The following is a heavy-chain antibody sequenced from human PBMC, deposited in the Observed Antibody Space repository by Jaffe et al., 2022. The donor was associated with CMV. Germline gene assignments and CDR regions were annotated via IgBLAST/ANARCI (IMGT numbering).Heavy chain of an antibody. Sequence: QVQLQQWGAGLLKPSETLSLTCAVYGGSFSGYYWSWIRQPPGKGLEWIGEINHSGSTNYNPSLKSRVTISVDTSKNQFSLKLSSVTAADTAVYYCARTLRSSWPRYYYYMDVWGKGTTVTVSS. CDR2: INHSGST. V-gene: IGHV4-34*01. CDR3: ARTLRSSWPRYYYYMDV. CDR1: GGSFSGYY. D-gene: IGHD6-13*01. J-gene: IGHJ6*03.